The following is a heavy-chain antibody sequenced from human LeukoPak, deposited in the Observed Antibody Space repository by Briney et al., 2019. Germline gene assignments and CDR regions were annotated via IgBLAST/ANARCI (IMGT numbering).Heavy chain of an antibody. J-gene: IGHJ4*02. CDR1: GYTFTGYY. CDR3: ARSPPYCSGGSCYRYYFDY. Sequence: GASVKVPCKASGYTFTGYYMHRVRQAPGQGLEWMGCINPNSGGTNYAQKFQGRVTITRDTSISTAYMELRRLRSDDTAVYYCARSPPYCSGGSCYRYYFDYWGQGTLVTVSS. D-gene: IGHD2-15*01. CDR2: INPNSGGT. V-gene: IGHV1-2*02.